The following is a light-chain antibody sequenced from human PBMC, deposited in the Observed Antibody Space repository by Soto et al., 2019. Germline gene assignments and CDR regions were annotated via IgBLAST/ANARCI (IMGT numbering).Light chain of an antibody. CDR3: QQYGSSKCT. J-gene: IGKJ1*01. V-gene: IGKV3-20*01. Sequence: EIVMTQSPATLSVSPGERATLSCRASQSVSSNLAWYQQKPGQAPRLLIYDASNRATGIPDRFSGSGSGTDFTLTISRLEPEDFAVYYCQQYGSSKCTFGQGTKVDIK. CDR1: QSVSSN. CDR2: DAS.